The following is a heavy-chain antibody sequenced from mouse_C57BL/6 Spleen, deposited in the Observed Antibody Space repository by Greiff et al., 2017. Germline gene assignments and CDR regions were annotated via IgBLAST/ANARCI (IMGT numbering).Heavy chain of an antibody. CDR2: SRNKANDYTT. CDR1: GFTFSDFY. CDR3: ARNYDGSSFYWYFDV. Sequence: EVKVVESGGGLVQSGRSLRLSCATSGFTFSDFYMEWVRQAPGKGLEWIAASRNKANDYTTEYSASVKGRFIVSRDTSQSILYLQMNALRAEDTAIYYCARNYDGSSFYWYFDVWGTGTTVTVSS. J-gene: IGHJ1*03. D-gene: IGHD1-1*01. V-gene: IGHV7-1*01.